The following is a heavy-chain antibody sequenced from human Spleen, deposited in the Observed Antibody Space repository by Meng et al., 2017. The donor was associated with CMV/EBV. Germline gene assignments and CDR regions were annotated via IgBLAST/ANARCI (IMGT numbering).Heavy chain of an antibody. CDR2: INPNSGGT. J-gene: IGHJ4*02. V-gene: IGHV1-2*02. CDR1: GYTFTGYY. Sequence: KASGYTFTGYYIHWVRQAPGQGPEWMGWINPNSGGTNYAQKFQGRVTVTRDTSISTAYMELSRLRSDDTAVYYCARGFLEWLFYCDYWGQGTLVTVSS. CDR3: ARGFLEWLFYCDY. D-gene: IGHD3-3*01.